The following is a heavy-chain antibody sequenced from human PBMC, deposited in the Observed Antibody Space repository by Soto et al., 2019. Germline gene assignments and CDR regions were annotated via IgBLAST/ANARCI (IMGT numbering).Heavy chain of an antibody. Sequence: PSETLSLTCTVSGGSISSGGYYLSWIRQHPGKGLEWIGYIYYSGSTYYNPSLKSRVTISVGTSKNQFSLKLSSVTAADTAVYYCARDRDKRAGDFWSGYSRTGTRRMGNWFDPWGQGTLVTVSS. J-gene: IGHJ5*02. D-gene: IGHD3-3*01. CDR1: GGSISSGGYY. CDR2: IYYSGST. V-gene: IGHV4-31*03. CDR3: ARDRDKRAGDFWSGYSRTGTRRMGNWFDP.